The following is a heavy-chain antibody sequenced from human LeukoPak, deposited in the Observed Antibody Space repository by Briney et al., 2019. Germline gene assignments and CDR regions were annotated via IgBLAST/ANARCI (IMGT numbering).Heavy chain of an antibody. D-gene: IGHD2-2*01. Sequence: PSETLSLTCTVSGGSISSSSYYWGWIRQPPGKGLEWIGSIYYSGSTYYNPPLKSRVTISVDTSKNQFSLKLSSVTAADTAVYYCAREFCSSTSCYYWDYWGQGTLVTVSS. CDR3: AREFCSSTSCYYWDY. CDR1: GGSISSSSYY. CDR2: IYYSGST. V-gene: IGHV4-39*02. J-gene: IGHJ4*02.